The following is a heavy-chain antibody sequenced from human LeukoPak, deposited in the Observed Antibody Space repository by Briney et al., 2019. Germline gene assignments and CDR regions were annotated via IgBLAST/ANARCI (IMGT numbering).Heavy chain of an antibody. CDR2: IHTSGSP. Sequence: SETLSLTCTVSGGSISGYSWTWIRQPAGKGLEWIGRIHTSGSPNYNPSLKSRVTMSVDTSKNQFSLTLNSVTAADTALYYCARVSSVTLAGFDYWGQGTLVTVSS. D-gene: IGHD6-19*01. CDR3: ARVSSVTLAGFDY. V-gene: IGHV4-4*07. CDR1: GGSISGYS. J-gene: IGHJ4*02.